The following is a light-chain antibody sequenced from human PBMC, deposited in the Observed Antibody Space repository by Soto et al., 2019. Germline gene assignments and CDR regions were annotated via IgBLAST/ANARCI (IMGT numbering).Light chain of an antibody. CDR1: SRDFGAYYY. V-gene: IGLV2-14*01. Sequence: QSVLTQPASVSGSPGQSITISCTGTSRDFGAYYYFSWYQQHPGKAPKLLIYQVTKRPSGVSTRFSGYKSGNTDSPTTSALQAEAEADYYCTSYTNGLTYVPGPGTKVTVL. CDR2: QVT. J-gene: IGLJ1*01. CDR3: TSYTNGLTYV.